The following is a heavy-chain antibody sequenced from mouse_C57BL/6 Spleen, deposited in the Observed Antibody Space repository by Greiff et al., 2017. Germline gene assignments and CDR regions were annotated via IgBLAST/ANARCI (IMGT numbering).Heavy chain of an antibody. J-gene: IGHJ4*01. CDR1: GFTFTDYY. Sequence: EVQLVESGGGLVQPGGSLSLSCAASGFTFTDYYMSWVRQPPGKALEWLGFIRNKANGYTTEYSASVKGRFTISRDNSQSILYLQMNALRAEDSATYYCARDYAYAMDYWGQGTSVTVSS. CDR2: IRNKANGYTT. V-gene: IGHV7-3*01. CDR3: ARDYAYAMDY.